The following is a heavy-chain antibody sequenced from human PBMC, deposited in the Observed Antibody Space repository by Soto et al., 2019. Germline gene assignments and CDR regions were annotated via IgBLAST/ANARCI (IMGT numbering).Heavy chain of an antibody. D-gene: IGHD2-8*02. J-gene: IGHJ4*02. CDR2: IYYSGST. V-gene: IGHV4-61*01. CDR1: AGSLSSDNYY. Sequence: SQTLSLTCTVTAGSLSSDNYYWSWIRQPPGKGLEWIGYIYYSGSTNYNPSLKSRVTISVDTSKNQFSLKLTSVTAADTAVYYCARDKITGLFDYWGQGTRVTVPQ. CDR3: ARDKITGLFDY.